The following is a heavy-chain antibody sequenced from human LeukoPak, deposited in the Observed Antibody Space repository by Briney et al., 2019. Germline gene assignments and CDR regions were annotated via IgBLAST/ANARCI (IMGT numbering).Heavy chain of an antibody. CDR3: AKSCGGTCYYYGMDV. Sequence: GGSLRLSCTASGFTVSSSYMTWVRQAPGKGLEWVSLIYSGGGTFYADSVKGRFTISRDNSKNTLHLQLNSLRAEDTALYYCAKSCGGTCYYYGMDVWGQGTTVTVSS. CDR1: GFTVSSSY. J-gene: IGHJ6*02. V-gene: IGHV3-53*01. CDR2: IYSGGGT. D-gene: IGHD2-15*01.